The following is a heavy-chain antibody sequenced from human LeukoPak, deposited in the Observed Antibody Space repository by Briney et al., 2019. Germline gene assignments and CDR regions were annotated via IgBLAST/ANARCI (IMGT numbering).Heavy chain of an antibody. CDR3: AHSRPGSTIFHY. CDR1: GFSLSTREVG. V-gene: IGHV2-5*02. J-gene: IGHJ4*02. CDR2: IYWDDEK. D-gene: IGHD1-7*01. Sequence: SGPTLVKPTQTLTLTCTFSGFSLSTREVGVGWIRQPPGKALEWLTLIYWDDEKRYSPSLKSRLTITKDTSKNQVVLTMTNMDPVDTATYYCAHSRPGSTIFHYWGQGTLVTVSS.